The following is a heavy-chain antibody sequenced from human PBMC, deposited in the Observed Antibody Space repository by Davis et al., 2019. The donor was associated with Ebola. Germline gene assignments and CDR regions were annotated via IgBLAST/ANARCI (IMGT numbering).Heavy chain of an antibody. CDR3: ARGIVTMVRGVEVRYYYYGMDV. J-gene: IGHJ6*02. Sequence: GGSLRLSCAASGFTFSSYSMNWVRQAPGKGLEWVSSISSSSSYIYYADSVKGRFTISRDNAKNSLYLQMNSLRAEDTAVYYCARGIVTMVRGVEVRYYYYGMDVWGQGTTVTVSS. D-gene: IGHD3-10*01. V-gene: IGHV3-21*01. CDR2: ISSSSSYI. CDR1: GFTFSSYS.